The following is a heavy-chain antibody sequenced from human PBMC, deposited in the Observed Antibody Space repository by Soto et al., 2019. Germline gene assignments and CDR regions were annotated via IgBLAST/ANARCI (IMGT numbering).Heavy chain of an antibody. CDR2: IIPNFGTS. J-gene: IGHJ4*02. CDR1: GGSFRGYA. Sequence: QVQLVQSGAEVEKPGSSVKVSCKAYGGSFRGYAVSWVRQAPGQGLEWVGGIIPNFGTSNYAQKFQGRVNINADESRTTTYMELSSLRSDDTAFYYCARERPDDYGDYGSDYWGQGTLVTVSS. D-gene: IGHD4-17*01. CDR3: ARERPDDYGDYGSDY. V-gene: IGHV1-69*01.